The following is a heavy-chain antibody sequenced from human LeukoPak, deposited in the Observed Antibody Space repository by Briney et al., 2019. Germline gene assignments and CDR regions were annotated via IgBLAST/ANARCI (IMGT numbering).Heavy chain of an antibody. CDR2: INAGNGNT. Sequence: GASVKVSCTASGYTFTSYAMHWVRQAPGQRLEWMGWINAGNGNTKYSQKFQGRVTITRDTSASTAYMELSSLRSGDTAVYYCARTYGDYGVHYFDYWGQGTLVTVSS. J-gene: IGHJ4*02. CDR3: ARTYGDYGVHYFDY. V-gene: IGHV1-3*01. D-gene: IGHD4-17*01. CDR1: GYTFTSYA.